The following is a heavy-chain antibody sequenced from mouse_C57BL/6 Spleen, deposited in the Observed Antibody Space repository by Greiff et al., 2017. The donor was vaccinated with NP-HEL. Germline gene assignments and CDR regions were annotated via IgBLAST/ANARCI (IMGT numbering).Heavy chain of an antibody. CDR1: GFTFSSYT. Sequence: EVKVVESGGGLVKPGGSLKLSCAASGFTFSSYTMSWVRQTPEKRLEWVATISGGGGNTYYPDSVKGRFTISRDNAKNTLYLQMSSLRSEDTALYYCARRVTGTNRYFDVWGTGTTVTVSS. CDR3: ARRVTGTNRYFDV. J-gene: IGHJ1*03. D-gene: IGHD4-1*01. CDR2: ISGGGGNT. V-gene: IGHV5-9*01.